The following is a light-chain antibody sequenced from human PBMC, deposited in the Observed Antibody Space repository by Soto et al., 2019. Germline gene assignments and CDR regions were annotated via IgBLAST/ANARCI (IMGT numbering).Light chain of an antibody. J-gene: IGLJ1*01. CDR1: SSNIGAGYD. V-gene: IGLV1-40*01. CDR3: QSYDSSLRGSRV. Sequence: QSVLTQPPSVSGAPGRRVTISCTGSSSNIGAGYDVHWYQQLPGTAPKLLIYGNNNRPSGVPDRFSGSTSGTSASLAITGLQAEDEADYYCQSYDSSLRGSRVFGTGTKVTVL. CDR2: GNN.